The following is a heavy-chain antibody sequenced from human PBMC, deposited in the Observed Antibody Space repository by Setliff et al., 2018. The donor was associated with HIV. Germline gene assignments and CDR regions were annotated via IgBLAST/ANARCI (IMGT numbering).Heavy chain of an antibody. CDR2: IIPIFGTA. CDR3: ARCYYDSSGPTDAFDI. D-gene: IGHD3-22*01. CDR1: GGAFSSYA. V-gene: IGHV1-69*05. J-gene: IGHJ3*02. Sequence: SVKVSCKASGGAFSSYALSWVRQAPGQGLEWMGGIIPIFGTANYAQKFQGRVTITTDESTSTAYMELSSLRSEDTAVYYCARCYYDSSGPTDAFDIWGQGTVVTV.